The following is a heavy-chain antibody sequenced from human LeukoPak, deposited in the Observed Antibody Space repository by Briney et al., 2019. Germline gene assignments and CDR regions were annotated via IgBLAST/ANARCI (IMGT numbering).Heavy chain of an antibody. J-gene: IGHJ3*02. D-gene: IGHD5-18*01. CDR3: ARATAMVKADAFDI. CDR2: IIPILGIA. Sequence: ASVKVSCKASGGTFSSYAISWVRQAPGQGLEWMGGIIPILGIANYAQKFQGRVTITADKSTSTAYMELSSLRSEDTAVYYCARATAMVKADAFDIWGQGTMVTVSS. CDR1: GGTFSSYA. V-gene: IGHV1-69*04.